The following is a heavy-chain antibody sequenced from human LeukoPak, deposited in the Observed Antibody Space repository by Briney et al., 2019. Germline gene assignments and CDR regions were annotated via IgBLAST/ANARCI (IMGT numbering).Heavy chain of an antibody. V-gene: IGHV3-48*02. CDR1: ILTFCSYS. CDR2: NSRSSSTI. Sequence: PGGSLRLPCAASILTFCSYSVQCAPKAPGRGLVWVSYNSRSSSTIYYADSVKGRFTISRDNAKNAQYLQMNSLRDEDTAVYYCARDPSRAAACTDYWGQGTLVTVSS. J-gene: IGHJ4*02. CDR3: ARDPSRAAACTDY. D-gene: IGHD6-13*01.